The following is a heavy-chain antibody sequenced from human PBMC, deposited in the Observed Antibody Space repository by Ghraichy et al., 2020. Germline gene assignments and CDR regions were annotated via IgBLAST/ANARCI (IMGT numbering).Heavy chain of an antibody. CDR3: ARPNREYYDFWSGYYRN. Sequence: GGSLRLSCAASGFTFSSYSMSWVRQAPGKGLEWVSYISSSSSTIYYADSVKGRFTISRDNAKNSLHLQMNSLSDEDTAVYYCARPNREYYDFWSGYYRNWGQGTLVTVSS. D-gene: IGHD3-3*01. CDR2: ISSSSSTI. J-gene: IGHJ4*02. CDR1: GFTFSSYS. V-gene: IGHV3-48*02.